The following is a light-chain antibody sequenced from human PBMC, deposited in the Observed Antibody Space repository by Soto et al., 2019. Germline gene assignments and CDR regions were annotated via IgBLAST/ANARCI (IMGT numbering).Light chain of an antibody. CDR3: QELHGYPIP. CDR1: QGIDTS. V-gene: IGKV1-9*01. Sequence: IMLTQSPSSLSASVVDRVTITFRASQGIDTSLAWYQQKPGKAPKLLIYAASNFQSGVPSRFSGSGSGTHFTLTIRILQPEDFATYYCQELHGYPIPFAQRTRLEIK. CDR2: AAS. J-gene: IGKJ5*01.